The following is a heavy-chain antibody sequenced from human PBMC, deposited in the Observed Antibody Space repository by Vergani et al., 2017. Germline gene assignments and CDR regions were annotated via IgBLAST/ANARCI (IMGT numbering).Heavy chain of an antibody. CDR1: GGTFSSYA. D-gene: IGHD2-15*01. CDR3: ARYIRGSEGYCSGGSCYPPFNWFDP. V-gene: IGHV1-69*12. CDR2: IIPIFGTA. Sequence: QVQLVQSGAEVKKPGSSVKVSCKASGGTFSSYAISWVRQAPGQGLEWMGGIIPIFGTANYAQKFQGRVTITADESTSTASMELSSLRSEDTAVYYCARYIRGSEGYCSGGSCYPPFNWFDPWGQGTLVTVSS. J-gene: IGHJ5*02.